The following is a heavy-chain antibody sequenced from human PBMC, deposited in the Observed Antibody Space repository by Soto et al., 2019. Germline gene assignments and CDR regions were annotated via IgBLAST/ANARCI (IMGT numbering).Heavy chain of an antibody. CDR2: ITWNSRVL. J-gene: IGHJ4*02. CDR1: GLNFDDFA. Sequence: GGSLRLSCVGTGLNFDDFAMHWVRQAPGKGLEWVSGITWNSRVLAYADSVKGRFTISRDNARNSLYLQMDSLRDEDTALYYCAKGRYDFWSPYYFDSSGQGAMLTVSS. CDR3: AKGRYDFWSPYYFDS. D-gene: IGHD3-3*01. V-gene: IGHV3-9*01.